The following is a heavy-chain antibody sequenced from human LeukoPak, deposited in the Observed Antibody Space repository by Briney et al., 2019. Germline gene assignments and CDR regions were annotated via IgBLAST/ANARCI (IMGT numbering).Heavy chain of an antibody. CDR3: ARRNYGDYRGGAFDI. V-gene: IGHV1-2*02. D-gene: IGHD4-17*01. Sequence: ASVKVSCKASGYTFTGYYMHWVRQAPGQGLEWMGWINPNSGGTNYAQKFQGRVTMTRDTSISTAYMELSSLRSEDTAVYYCARRNYGDYRGGAFDIWGQGTMVTVSS. CDR2: INPNSGGT. J-gene: IGHJ3*02. CDR1: GYTFTGYY.